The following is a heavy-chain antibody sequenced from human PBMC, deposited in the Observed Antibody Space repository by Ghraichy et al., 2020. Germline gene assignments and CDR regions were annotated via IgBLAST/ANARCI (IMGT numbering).Heavy chain of an antibody. Sequence: GGSLRLSCAASGFTFSSYWMHWVRQAPGKGLVWVSRINSDGSSTSYADSVKGRFTISRDNAKNTLYLQMNSLRAEDTAVYYCARVASMEWEPFDYWGQGTLVTVSS. CDR1: GFTFSSYW. V-gene: IGHV3-74*01. J-gene: IGHJ4*02. CDR2: INSDGSST. D-gene: IGHD1-26*01. CDR3: ARVASMEWEPFDY.